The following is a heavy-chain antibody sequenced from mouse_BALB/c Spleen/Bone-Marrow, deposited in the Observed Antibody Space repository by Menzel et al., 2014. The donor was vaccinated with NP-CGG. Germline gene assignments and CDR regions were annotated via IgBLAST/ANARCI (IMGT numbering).Heavy chain of an antibody. D-gene: IGHD3-2*01. V-gene: IGHV1S127*01. Sequence: VQLQQSGAELVKPGASVKMSCKASGYTFTSYWMHWVKQRPGQGLEWIGVIDPSDSYTSYNQKFKGKATLTVDTSSSTAYMQLSSLTSEDSAVYYCTIPTARACFDYWGQGTTLPVSS. CDR2: IDPSDSYT. CDR3: TIPTARACFDY. J-gene: IGHJ2*01. CDR1: GYTFTSYW.